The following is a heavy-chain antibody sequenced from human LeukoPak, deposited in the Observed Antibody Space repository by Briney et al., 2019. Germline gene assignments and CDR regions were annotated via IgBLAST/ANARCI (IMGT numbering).Heavy chain of an antibody. CDR2: INHSGST. CDR1: GGSFSGYY. D-gene: IGHD5-18*01. J-gene: IGHJ3*02. Sequence: SETLSLTCAVYGGSFSGYYWSWIRQPPGKGLEWIGEINHSGSTNYNPSLKSRVTISVDTSKNQFSLKLSSVTAADTAVYYCARGHTWIQLWLRRADAFDIWGQGTMVTVSS. CDR3: ARGHTWIQLWLRRADAFDI. V-gene: IGHV4-34*01.